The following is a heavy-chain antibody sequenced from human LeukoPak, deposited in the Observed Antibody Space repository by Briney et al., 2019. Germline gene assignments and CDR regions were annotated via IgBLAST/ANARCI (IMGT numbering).Heavy chain of an antibody. V-gene: IGHV4-31*11. CDR3: ARGASRHGNWFDP. Sequence: SGTLSLTCAVSGGSISSGDYYWTWIRQHPGKGLEWIGYIYDSGTTYYNPSLQSRITMSLDTSKNQFSVKLSSVTAADTAVYYCARGASRHGNWFDPWGQGTLVTVSS. CDR2: IYDSGTT. J-gene: IGHJ5*02. CDR1: GGSISSGDYY.